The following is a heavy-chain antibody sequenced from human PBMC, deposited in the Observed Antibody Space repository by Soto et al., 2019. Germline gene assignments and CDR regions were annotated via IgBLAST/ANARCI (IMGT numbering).Heavy chain of an antibody. D-gene: IGHD6-13*01. V-gene: IGHV4-31*03. CDR3: ARVAQQQHYNWFDP. CDR1: GGSISSGGYY. CDR2: IYYSGST. Sequence: SETLSLTYTVSGGSISSGGYYWSWIRQNPGKGLEWIGYIYYSGSTYYNPSLKSRVTISVDTSKNQFSLKLSSVTAADTAVYYCARVAQQQHYNWFDPWGQGTLVTVSS. J-gene: IGHJ5*02.